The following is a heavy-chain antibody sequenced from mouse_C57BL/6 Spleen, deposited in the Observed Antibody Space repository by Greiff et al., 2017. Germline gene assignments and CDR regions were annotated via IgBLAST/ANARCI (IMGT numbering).Heavy chain of an antibody. Sequence: DVKLQESGGGLVKPGGSLKLSCAASGFTFSSYTMSWVRQTPEKRLEWVATISGGGGNTYYPDSVKGRFTISRDNAKNTLYLQMSSLRSEDTALYYCARHGGVVPFDYWGQGTTLTVSS. CDR1: GFTFSSYT. CDR2: ISGGGGNT. V-gene: IGHV5-9*01. J-gene: IGHJ2*01. D-gene: IGHD1-1*01. CDR3: ARHGGVVPFDY.